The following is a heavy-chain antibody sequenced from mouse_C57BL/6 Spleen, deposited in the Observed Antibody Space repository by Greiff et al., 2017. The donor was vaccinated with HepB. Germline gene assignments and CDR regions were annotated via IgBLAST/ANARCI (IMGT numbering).Heavy chain of an antibody. CDR1: GYAFSSYW. J-gene: IGHJ3*01. CDR3: ARRGGAWFAY. CDR2: IYPGDGDT. V-gene: IGHV1-80*01. Sequence: VKVVESGAELVKPGASVKISCKASGYAFSSYWMNWVKQRPGKGLEWIGQIYPGDGDTNYNGKFKGKATLTADKSSSTAYMQLSSLTSEDSAVYFCARRGGAWFAYWGQGTLVTVSA.